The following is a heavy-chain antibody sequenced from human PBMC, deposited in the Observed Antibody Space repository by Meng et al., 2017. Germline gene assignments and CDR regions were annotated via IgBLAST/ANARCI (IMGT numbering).Heavy chain of an antibody. CDR1: GFTFSSYG. CDR2: IKPDGTMT. Sequence: VQLVESGGGVVQPGRSLRLSCAASGFTFSSYGMHWVRQAPGKGLVWVSRIKPDGTMTVYADSVKGRFTISRDNAKNTLYLQMNSLRSDGTAVYYCARSDWFDPWGQGTLVTVSS. J-gene: IGHJ5*02. V-gene: IGHV3-74*02. CDR3: ARSDWFDP.